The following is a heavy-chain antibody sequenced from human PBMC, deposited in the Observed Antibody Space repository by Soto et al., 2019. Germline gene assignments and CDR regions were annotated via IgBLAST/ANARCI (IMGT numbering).Heavy chain of an antibody. CDR3: ARPYYDFWSGSLEVAAFDT. D-gene: IGHD3-3*01. V-gene: IGHV1-3*01. Sequence: ASVKVSCKASGYTFTSYAMHWVRQAPGQRLEWMGWINAGNGNTKYSQKFQGRVTITRDTSASTAYMELSSLRSEDTAVYYCARPYYDFWSGSLEVAAFDTWGQWTMVTVSS. CDR2: INAGNGNT. J-gene: IGHJ3*02. CDR1: GYTFTSYA.